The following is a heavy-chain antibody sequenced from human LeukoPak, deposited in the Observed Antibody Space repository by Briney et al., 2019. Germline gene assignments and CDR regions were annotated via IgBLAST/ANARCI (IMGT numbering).Heavy chain of an antibody. V-gene: IGHV4-39*02. D-gene: IGHD3-10*01. CDR2: IYYSGTT. Sequence: SETLSPTCSVSGDSISSSNYYWGWIRQPPGKGLEWIGNIYYSGTTYYNPSLKSRVTISVDTSKNQLSLRLGSVTAADTAVYYCARGPGSGSYFAWFDPWGQGTLVTVSS. J-gene: IGHJ5*02. CDR1: GDSISSSNYY. CDR3: ARGPGSGSYFAWFDP.